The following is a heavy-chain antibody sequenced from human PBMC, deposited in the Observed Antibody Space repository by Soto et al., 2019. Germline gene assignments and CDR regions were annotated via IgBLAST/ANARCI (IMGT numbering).Heavy chain of an antibody. Sequence: QVQLVQSGAEEKKPGASVKVSCKASGYTFSSYSMHWVRQAPGQRLEWMGWINAGNGHTKYSQKFQCTVTITRDTSASTAYMGLSSLRSEDTSVYYCARGRPPIDYWGQGTLVTVSS. CDR2: INAGNGHT. CDR3: ARGRPPIDY. V-gene: IGHV1-3*05. J-gene: IGHJ4*02. CDR1: GYTFSSYS.